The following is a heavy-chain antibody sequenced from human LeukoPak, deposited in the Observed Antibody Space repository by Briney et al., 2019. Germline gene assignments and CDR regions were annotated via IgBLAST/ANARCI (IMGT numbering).Heavy chain of an antibody. CDR1: GYTFTGYY. V-gene: IGHV1-2*02. J-gene: IGHJ4*02. CDR3: ARAETGSYSYFDY. CDR2: INPNSGDT. D-gene: IGHD1-26*01. Sequence: GASVKVSCKASGYTFTGYYMHWVRQAPGQGLEWMGWINPNSGDTKYAQNFQGRVTMTRDTYIITAYMELSSLRSDDTAVYYCARAETGSYSYFDYWGQGTLVTVSS.